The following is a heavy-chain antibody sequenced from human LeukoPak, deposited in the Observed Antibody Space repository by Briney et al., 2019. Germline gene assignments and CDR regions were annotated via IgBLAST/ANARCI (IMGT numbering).Heavy chain of an antibody. J-gene: IGHJ4*02. CDR3: ARVSYSSGWYVRYFDY. D-gene: IGHD6-19*01. V-gene: IGHV4-39*07. CDR2: IYYSGST. CDR1: GGSISSSSYY. Sequence: SETLSLTCTVSGGSISSSSYYWGWIRQPPGKGLEWIGSIYYSGSTYYNPSLKSRVTISVDTSKNQFSLKLSSVTAADTAVYYCARVSYSSGWYVRYFDYWGQGTLVTVSS.